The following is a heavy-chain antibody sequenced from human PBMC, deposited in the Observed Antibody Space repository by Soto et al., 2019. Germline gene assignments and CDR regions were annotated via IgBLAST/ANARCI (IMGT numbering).Heavy chain of an antibody. CDR3: ARDLRAPLVATAMPYYMDV. CDR1: GFTFGSYS. D-gene: IGHD2-2*01. CDR2: ILSSSGVI. J-gene: IGHJ6*03. Sequence: EVQLVESGGGLVQPGGSLRLSCAASGFTFGSYSMNWVRQAPGKGLEWVSFILSSSGVIYYADSVKGRFTISRDNAKNSLYLQMNSLRAEDTTVYYWARDLRAPLVATAMPYYMDVWGKGTTVTGSS. V-gene: IGHV3-48*01.